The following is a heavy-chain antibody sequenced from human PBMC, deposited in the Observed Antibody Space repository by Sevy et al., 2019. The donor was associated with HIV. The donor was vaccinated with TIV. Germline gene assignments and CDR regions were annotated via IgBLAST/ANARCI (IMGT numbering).Heavy chain of an antibody. D-gene: IGHD3-22*01. Sequence: GGSLRLSCAASGFTFSSYWMSWVRQAPGKGLEWVANIKQDGSEKYYVDSVKGRFTISRDNAKNSLYLQMNSPRAEDTAVYYCARGEYSYYDSSGYYPFDYWGQGTLVTVSS. CDR3: ARGEYSYYDSSGYYPFDY. V-gene: IGHV3-7*01. J-gene: IGHJ4*02. CDR2: IKQDGSEK. CDR1: GFTFSSYW.